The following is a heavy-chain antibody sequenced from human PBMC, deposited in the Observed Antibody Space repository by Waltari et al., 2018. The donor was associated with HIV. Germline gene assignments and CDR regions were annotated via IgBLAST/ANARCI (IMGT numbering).Heavy chain of an antibody. J-gene: IGHJ4*02. CDR1: GFSLKSSGAG. CDR3: VHGTTYGSLGDY. CDR2: IYWDDEK. D-gene: IGHD4-17*01. V-gene: IGHV2-5*02. Sequence: QITLKESGPTLVKPTQTLTLTCTFSGFSLKSSGAGVGWVRQPPGKALEWLALIYWDDEKHYRPSLKNRVTITKDTSTNQVVLTMTNMDPVDTATYYCVHGTTYGSLGDYWGQGTLVIVSS.